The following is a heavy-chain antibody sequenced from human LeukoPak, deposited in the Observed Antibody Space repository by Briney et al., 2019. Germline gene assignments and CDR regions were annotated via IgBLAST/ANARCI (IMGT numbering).Heavy chain of an antibody. CDR3: AREYCSGGSCYSWGIYYYYYGMDV. Sequence: GGSLRLSCAASGFTFSSYAMSWVRQAPGKGLEWVSSISSSSSYIYYADSVKGRFTISRDNAKNSLYLQMNSLRAEDTAVYYCAREYCSGGSCYSWGIYYYYYGMDVWGQGTTVTVSS. D-gene: IGHD2-15*01. J-gene: IGHJ6*02. CDR2: ISSSSSYI. CDR1: GFTFSSYA. V-gene: IGHV3-21*01.